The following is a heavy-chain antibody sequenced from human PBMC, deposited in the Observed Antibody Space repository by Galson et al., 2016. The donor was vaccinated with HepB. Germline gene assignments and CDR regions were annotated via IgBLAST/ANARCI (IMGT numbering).Heavy chain of an antibody. CDR1: GFSFGDYA. J-gene: IGHJ4*02. CDR3: TREHLWSPVSFFYY. V-gene: IGHV3-49*04. CDR2: IRSNAYGATT. D-gene: IGHD5-18*01. Sequence: SLRLSCATSGFSFGDYAMSWVRQAPGKGLAWLGFIRSNAYGATTKYAASVKGRFTISRDDSKSIAYLQMDSLKTEDTAVYYCTREHLWSPVSFFYYWGQGTLVPVSS.